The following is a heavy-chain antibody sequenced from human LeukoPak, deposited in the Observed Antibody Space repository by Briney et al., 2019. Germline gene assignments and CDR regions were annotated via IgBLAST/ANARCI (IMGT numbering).Heavy chain of an antibody. Sequence: GGSLKLSCVASGFTFSGSAMHWVRQASRKGLEWVGRIRSKANSYATAYAASVKGRFTISRDDSKNTAYLQMNSLKTEDTAVYYCTSHTGGIYSSSSGYWGQGTLVTVSS. CDR2: IRSKANSYAT. CDR3: TSHTGGIYSSSSGY. CDR1: GFTFSGSA. V-gene: IGHV3-73*01. J-gene: IGHJ4*02. D-gene: IGHD6-6*01.